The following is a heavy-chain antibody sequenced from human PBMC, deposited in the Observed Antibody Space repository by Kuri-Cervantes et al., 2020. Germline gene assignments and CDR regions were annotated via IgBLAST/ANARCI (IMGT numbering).Heavy chain of an antibody. CDR3: ARETTVTTVVDY. CDR2: ISYDGSNK. D-gene: IGHD4-17*01. V-gene: IGHV3-30*07. Sequence: GESLKISCAASGFTFGNYAMYWVRQAPGKGLEWVAGISYDGSNKYYADPVKGRFTISRDNSKTTLYLQMNSLRAEDTAVYYCARETTVTTVVDYWGQGTLVTVSS. J-gene: IGHJ4*02. CDR1: GFTFGNYA.